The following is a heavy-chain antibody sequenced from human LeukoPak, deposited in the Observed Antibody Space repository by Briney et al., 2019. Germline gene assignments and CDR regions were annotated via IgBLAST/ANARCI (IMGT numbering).Heavy chain of an antibody. CDR2: ISAYNGNT. CDR1: GYTFTGYG. J-gene: IGHJ5*02. V-gene: IGHV1-18*01. CDR3: ARDLYDFWSGYSPRINHWFDP. Sequence: ASVKVSCKASGYTFTGYGISWVRQAPGQGLEWMGWISAYNGNTNYAQKFQGRVTITTDESTSTAYMELSSLRSEDTAVYYCARDLYDFWSGYSPRINHWFDPWGQGTLVTVSS. D-gene: IGHD3-3*01.